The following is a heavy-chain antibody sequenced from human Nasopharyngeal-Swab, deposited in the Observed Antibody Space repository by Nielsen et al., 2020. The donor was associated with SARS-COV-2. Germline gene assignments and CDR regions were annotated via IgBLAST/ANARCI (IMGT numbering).Heavy chain of an antibody. CDR2: IYPGDSDT. V-gene: IGHV5-51*01. J-gene: IGHJ6*02. D-gene: IGHD4-17*01. CDR3: ARRPTNGDYGAYGMDV. CDR1: GYSFISYW. Sequence: GESLKISCKGSGYSFISYWIGWVRQMPGKGLEWMGIIYPGDSDTRYSPSFQGQVTISADKSISTAYLQWSSLKASDTAMYYCARRPTNGDYGAYGMDVWGQGTTVTVSS.